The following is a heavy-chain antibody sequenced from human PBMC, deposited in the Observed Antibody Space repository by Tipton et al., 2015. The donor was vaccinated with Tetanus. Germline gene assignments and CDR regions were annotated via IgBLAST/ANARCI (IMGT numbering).Heavy chain of an antibody. Sequence: QLVQSGAEVKKPGASVKVSCKASGHTFTGYYIYWVRQAPGQGPEWMGWIDPNSGGTVYAQKFQGRVTMTRDTSISTAYMELRSLRSDDTAVYYCARDRGDYIYYGMDVWGPETTVTVS. D-gene: IGHD3-22*01. J-gene: IGHJ6*02. CDR2: IDPNSGGT. CDR3: ARDRGDYIYYGMDV. CDR1: GHTFTGYY. V-gene: IGHV1-2*02.